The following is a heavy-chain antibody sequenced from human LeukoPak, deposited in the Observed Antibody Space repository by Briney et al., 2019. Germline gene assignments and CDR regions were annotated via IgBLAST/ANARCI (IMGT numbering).Heavy chain of an antibody. CDR3: AATYGSGSRGDAFDI. CDR1: GFTFSSYA. J-gene: IGHJ3*02. CDR2: ISGSGGRT. Sequence: RGSLRLSCAASGFTFSSYAMSWVRQAPGKGLEWVSGISGSGGRTHYADSVKGRFTISRDNSKNTLYLQMNSLRAEDTAVYYCAATYGSGSRGDAFDIWGQGTMVTVSS. V-gene: IGHV3-23*01. D-gene: IGHD3-10*01.